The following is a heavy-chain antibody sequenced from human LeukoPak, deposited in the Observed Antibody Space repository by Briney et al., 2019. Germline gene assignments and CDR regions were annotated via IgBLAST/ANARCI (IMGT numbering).Heavy chain of an antibody. CDR3: AGLRVDTMIVEYYMDV. D-gene: IGHD3-22*01. V-gene: IGHV3-11*01. Sequence: GGSLRFSCAASGFTFSDYYMSWIRQAPGKGLEWVSYISSSGSTIYYADSVKGRFTISRDNAKNSLYLQMNSLRAEDTAVYYCAGLRVDTMIVEYYMDVWGKGTTVTISS. CDR1: GFTFSDYY. CDR2: ISSSGSTI. J-gene: IGHJ6*03.